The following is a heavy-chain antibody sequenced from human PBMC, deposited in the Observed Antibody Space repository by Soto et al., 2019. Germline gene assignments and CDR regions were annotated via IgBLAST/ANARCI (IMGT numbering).Heavy chain of an antibody. CDR3: ASGGDPYYYDSTDYYPD. V-gene: IGHV4-31*03. J-gene: IGHJ4*02. Sequence: SETLSLTCTVSGDAVSSDEYYRSWIRQHSGKGLEWIGSIFYSGSTYYNPSLKSRVNILVDTSKKQFSLKLSSVTAADTAVYYCASGGDPYYYDSTDYYPDWGQGTLVTVSS. CDR1: GDAVSSDEYY. CDR2: IFYSGST. D-gene: IGHD3-22*01.